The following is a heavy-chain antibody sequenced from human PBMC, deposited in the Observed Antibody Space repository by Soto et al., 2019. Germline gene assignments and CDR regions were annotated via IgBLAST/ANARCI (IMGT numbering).Heavy chain of an antibody. CDR3: ATTIAAAEAFDI. D-gene: IGHD6-13*01. CDR2: ISWNSGSI. V-gene: IGHV3-9*01. CDR1: GFTFDDYA. Sequence: PGGSLRLSCAASGFTFDDYAMHWVRQAPGKGLEWVSGISWNSGSIGYADSVKGRFTISRDNAKNSLYLQMNSLRAEDTALYYCATTIAAAEAFDIWGQGTMVTVSS. J-gene: IGHJ3*02.